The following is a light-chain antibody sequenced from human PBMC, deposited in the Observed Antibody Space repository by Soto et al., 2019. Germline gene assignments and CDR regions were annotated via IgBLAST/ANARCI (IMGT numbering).Light chain of an antibody. Sequence: QLVLTQPPSVSGAPGQRVTISCTGSSSNIGAGYDVHWYQQLPGTAPKLLIYGNSNRPSGVPDRFSGSKSGTSASLAIIGLQAEDEADYYCQSYDSSLSGYGFGTGTKVTVL. J-gene: IGLJ1*01. V-gene: IGLV1-40*01. CDR2: GNS. CDR1: SSNIGAGYD. CDR3: QSYDSSLSGYG.